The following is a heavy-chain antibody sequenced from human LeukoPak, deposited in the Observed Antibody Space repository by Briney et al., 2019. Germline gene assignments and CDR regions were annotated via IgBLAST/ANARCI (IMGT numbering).Heavy chain of an antibody. V-gene: IGHV3-23*01. D-gene: IGHD5-18*01. CDR3: AKALTSDVDTAMVTYYYYGMDV. CDR2: ISGSGGST. Sequence: GGSLRLSCAASGFTFSSYAMSWVRQAPGKGLEWVSAISGSGGSTYYADSVKGRFTISRDNSKNTLYLQMNSLRAEDTAVYYCAKALTSDVDTAMVTYYYYGMDVWGQGTTVTVSS. CDR1: GFTFSSYA. J-gene: IGHJ6*02.